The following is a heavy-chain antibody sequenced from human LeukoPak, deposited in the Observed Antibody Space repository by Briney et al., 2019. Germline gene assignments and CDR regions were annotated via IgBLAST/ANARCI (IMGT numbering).Heavy chain of an antibody. Sequence: GGSLRLSCAASGFTVSSNYMSWVRQAPGKGLEWVSIIYDVGSTYYADSVKGRFTISRDNSKNTLFLHMNSLRAEDTAVYYCARVLRYFDWLSGYYMDVWGKGTTVTISS. J-gene: IGHJ6*03. CDR2: IYDVGST. CDR1: GFTVSSNY. V-gene: IGHV3-53*01. D-gene: IGHD3-9*01. CDR3: ARVLRYFDWLSGYYMDV.